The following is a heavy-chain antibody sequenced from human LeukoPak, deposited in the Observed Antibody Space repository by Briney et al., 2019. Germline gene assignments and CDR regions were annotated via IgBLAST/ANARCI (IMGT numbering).Heavy chain of an antibody. J-gene: IGHJ4*02. D-gene: IGHD3-22*01. CDR3: ARARNDYDSNGFSFLDY. CDR2: IWYGGSNI. Sequence: GGSLRLSCAASGISFSSHGMHWVRQAPGKGLEWVAVIWYGGSNIYYADSVKGRFTISRDNSKNTLYLQMSSLRAEDTALYYCARARNDYDSNGFSFLDYWGQGTLVTVSS. CDR1: GISFSSHG. V-gene: IGHV3-33*01.